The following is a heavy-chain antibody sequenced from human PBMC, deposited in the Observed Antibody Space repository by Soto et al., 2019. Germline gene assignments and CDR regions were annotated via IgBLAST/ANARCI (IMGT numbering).Heavy chain of an antibody. J-gene: IGHJ5*02. V-gene: IGHV1-69*01. D-gene: IGHD6-19*01. CDR2: IIPIFGTA. CDR3: ARVGSGVAVAGRWFDP. Sequence: QVQLVQSGAEVKRPGSSVKVSCKASGGTFSSYAISWVRQAPGQGLEWMGGIIPIFGTANYAQKFQGRVTITADESTSTAYMELSSLRSEDTAVYYCARVGSGVAVAGRWFDPWGQGTLVTVSS. CDR1: GGTFSSYA.